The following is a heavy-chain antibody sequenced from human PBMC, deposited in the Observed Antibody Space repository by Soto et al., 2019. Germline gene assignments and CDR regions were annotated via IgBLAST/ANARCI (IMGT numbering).Heavy chain of an antibody. CDR3: VRGGRGHTRDDVFDI. J-gene: IGHJ3*02. D-gene: IGHD1-26*01. CDR1: GFTFRSYS. V-gene: IGHV3-21*06. Sequence: EVQLVESGGGLVKPGGSLRLSCVDSGFTFRSYSMNWVRQAPGKGLEWVSSISSTSNPIFYADSLKGRFTISRDNAKNSLYLQLNSLRAEDTAVYYCVRGGRGHTRDDVFDIWGQGTMVTVSS. CDR2: ISSTSNPI.